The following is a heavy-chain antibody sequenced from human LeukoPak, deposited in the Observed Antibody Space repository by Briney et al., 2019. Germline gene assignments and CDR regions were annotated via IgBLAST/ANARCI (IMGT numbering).Heavy chain of an antibody. D-gene: IGHD3-22*01. Sequence: ASVKVSCTASGYTFTGYYMHWVRQAPGQGLEWMGWINPNSGGTNYAQKFQGRVTMTRDTSISTAYMELSRLRSDDTAVYYCARDRGRDTYYYDSSGYYLFDYWGQGTLVTVSS. V-gene: IGHV1-2*02. CDR1: GYTFTGYY. CDR2: INPNSGGT. CDR3: ARDRGRDTYYYDSSGYYLFDY. J-gene: IGHJ4*02.